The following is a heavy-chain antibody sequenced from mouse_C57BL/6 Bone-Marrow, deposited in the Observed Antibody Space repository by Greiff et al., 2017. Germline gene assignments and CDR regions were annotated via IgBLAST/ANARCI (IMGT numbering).Heavy chain of an antibody. CDR2: IDPSDSYT. V-gene: IGHV1-50*01. D-gene: IGHD1-1*01. Sequence: QVQLQQPGAELVKPGASVKLSCKASGYTFTTYWMQWLEQRPGQGLEWIGEIDPSDSYTNYNQNFKGKATLTVDTSSSTAYMQLSSLTSEDSAVYYCARLEYYGISYEFAYWGQGTLVTVSA. J-gene: IGHJ3*01. CDR1: GYTFTTYW. CDR3: ARLEYYGISYEFAY.